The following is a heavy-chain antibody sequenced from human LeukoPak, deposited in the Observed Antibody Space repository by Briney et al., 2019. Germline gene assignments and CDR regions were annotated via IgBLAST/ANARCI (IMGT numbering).Heavy chain of an antibody. V-gene: IGHV1-2*02. Sequence: ASVKVSCKASGYTFTDYYMHWVRQAPGQGLEWMGWINSNSGGTNYALKFQGRVTMTRDTSISTAYMDLSSLRSDDTAVYYCATLPPYGSGSHDAFDIWGQGTMVTVFS. D-gene: IGHD3-10*01. CDR3: ATLPPYGSGSHDAFDI. CDR1: GYTFTDYY. J-gene: IGHJ3*02. CDR2: INSNSGGT.